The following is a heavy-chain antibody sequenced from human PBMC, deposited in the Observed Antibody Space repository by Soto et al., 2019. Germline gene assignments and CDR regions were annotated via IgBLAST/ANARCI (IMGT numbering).Heavy chain of an antibody. V-gene: IGHV3-33*01. CDR2: IWGDESKK. CDR1: GSAFRTHG. J-gene: IGHJ4*02. Sequence: GGSLRLSCAVSGSAFRTHGMHWVRQAPGKGLEWVAVIWGDESKKYYADSVKGRFTISKDNSKNTLFLQMNTLRAEDTAVYYCARGAVAAGDFDYWGQGTLVTV. CDR3: ARGAVAAGDFDY. D-gene: IGHD2-15*01.